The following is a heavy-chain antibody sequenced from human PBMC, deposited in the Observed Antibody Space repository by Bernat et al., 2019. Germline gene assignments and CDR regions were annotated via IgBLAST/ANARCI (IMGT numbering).Heavy chain of an antibody. CDR2: IWYDGSNK. V-gene: IGHV3-33*01. CDR3: ARDPGPEVTNDAFDI. Sequence: QVQLVESGGGVVQPGRSLRLSCAASGFTFSSYGMHWVRQAPGKGLEWVAVIWYDGSNKYYADSVKGRFTRSRDNSKNTLYLQMNSLRAEDTAVYYCARDPGPEVTNDAFDIWGQGTMVTVSS. D-gene: IGHD2-21*02. CDR1: GFTFSSYG. J-gene: IGHJ3*02.